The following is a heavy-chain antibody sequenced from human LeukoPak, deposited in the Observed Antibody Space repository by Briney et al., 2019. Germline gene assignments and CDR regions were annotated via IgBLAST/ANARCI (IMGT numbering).Heavy chain of an antibody. J-gene: IGHJ4*02. CDR1: GFSLTTSGVG. CDR3: ARRVTTIGSLDY. D-gene: IGHD4-17*01. CDR2: FYRDGDK. V-gene: IGHV2-5*02. Sequence: SGPTLVNPTQTLTLTCSFSGFSLTTSGVGVGWIRQPPGKALEWLALFYRDGDKRYIPSLKSRVTITKDTSKNQVVLTMTNMDPVDTATYYCARRVTTIGSLDYWGQGIMVTVSS.